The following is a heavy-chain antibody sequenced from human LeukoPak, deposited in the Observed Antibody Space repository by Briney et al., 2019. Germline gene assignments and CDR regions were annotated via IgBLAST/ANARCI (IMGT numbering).Heavy chain of an antibody. Sequence: ASVKVSCKASGYSFTSYGISWVRQAPGQGLEWRRWIRAYNGNRNYAQKLQGRVTITTDTSTSTAYMQLRSLRSDDTAVYYCARDSSGPYPAFDYWGQGTLVSVSS. V-gene: IGHV1-18*01. J-gene: IGHJ4*02. D-gene: IGHD3-22*01. CDR1: GYSFTSYG. CDR2: IRAYNGNR. CDR3: ARDSSGPYPAFDY.